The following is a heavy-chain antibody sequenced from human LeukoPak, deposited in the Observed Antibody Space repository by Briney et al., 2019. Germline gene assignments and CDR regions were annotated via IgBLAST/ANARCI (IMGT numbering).Heavy chain of an antibody. CDR1: GFTFSDYY. CDR3: ACSGWFRGGWYFDY. J-gene: IGHJ4*02. CDR2: ISSSGSTI. Sequence: GGSLRLSCAASGFTFSDYYMSWIRQAPGKGPEWVSYISSSGSTIYYADSVKGRFIISRDNAKNSLYRQMNSLRAEDTAVYYCACSGWFRGGWYFDYWGQGTLVTVSS. D-gene: IGHD6-19*01. V-gene: IGHV3-11*04.